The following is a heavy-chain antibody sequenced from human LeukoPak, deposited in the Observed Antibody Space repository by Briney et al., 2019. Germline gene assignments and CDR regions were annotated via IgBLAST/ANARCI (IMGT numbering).Heavy chain of an antibody. J-gene: IGHJ4*02. D-gene: IGHD2-15*01. Sequence: GRSLRLSCAASGFTFGDYAMNWVRQAPGKGLEWVSVISGSGGGSHYADSVKGRFTISRDNSKNTLYLQMDSLRGEDTAVYYCAKEGAAVMGYFDYWGQGALVIVSS. V-gene: IGHV3-23*01. CDR3: AKEGAAVMGYFDY. CDR2: ISGSGGGS. CDR1: GFTFGDYA.